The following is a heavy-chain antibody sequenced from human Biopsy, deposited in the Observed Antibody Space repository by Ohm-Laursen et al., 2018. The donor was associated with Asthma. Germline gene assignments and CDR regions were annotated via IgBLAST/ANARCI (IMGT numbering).Heavy chain of an antibody. D-gene: IGHD1-1*01. CDR2: ISKDASTQ. J-gene: IGHJ3*02. CDR3: VRDGTDDAFDI. Sequence: SLRLSCAAAGFSFSNFAIHWVRQAPGKGLEWVGAISKDASTQDYADSVKGRFTMARDNSKNTLDLQMNSLREEDTAVYYCVRDGTDDAFDIWGQGTVVSVSS. V-gene: IGHV3-30*01. CDR1: GFSFSNFA.